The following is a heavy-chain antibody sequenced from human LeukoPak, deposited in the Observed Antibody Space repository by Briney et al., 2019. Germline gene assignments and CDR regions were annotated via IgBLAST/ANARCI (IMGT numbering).Heavy chain of an antibody. CDR3: ARGEGTLAVRRWPYSFYYYVDV. CDR1: GGSLSDYY. V-gene: IGHV4-34*01. CDR2: INHSGAT. Sequence: SETLSLTCVVYGGSLSDYYWTWVRQPPGKGLEWIGEINHSGATKYNPSLKSRVTISIHTSNNQFSLKLNSVTAADTAVYYCARGEGTLAVRRWPYSFYYYVDVRGEGTTVTVSS. J-gene: IGHJ6*03. D-gene: IGHD3-10*02.